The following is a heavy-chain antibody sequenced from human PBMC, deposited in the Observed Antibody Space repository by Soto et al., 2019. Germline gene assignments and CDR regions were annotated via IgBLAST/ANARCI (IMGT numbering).Heavy chain of an antibody. J-gene: IGHJ4*02. CDR1: GFTLSDYY. CDR3: ARNSEHFDY. D-gene: IGHD6-13*01. V-gene: IGHV3-11*01. CDR2: ISSSSRTI. Sequence: QVHLVESGGGLVKPGGSLRLSCAASGFTLSDYYMSWVRQAPGKGLEWVSYISSSSRTIYYADSVRGRFTISRDNAENSLFLQMNSLRAEYTALYYCARNSEHFDYWGQGTLVTVSS.